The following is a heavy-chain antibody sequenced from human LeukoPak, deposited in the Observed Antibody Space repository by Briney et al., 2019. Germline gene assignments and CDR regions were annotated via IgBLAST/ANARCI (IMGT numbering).Heavy chain of an antibody. CDR1: GGSISSSSYY. V-gene: IGHV3-53*05. CDR3: TRDVIRGTNLGY. Sequence: PSETLSLTCIVSGGSISSSSYYWGWIRQPPGKGLEWVSVIYSGGRTDYADSVKGRFTISRDSSKNTLYLQMNSLRAEDTAVYYCTRDVIRGTNLGYWGQGTLVTVSS. D-gene: IGHD3-10*01. CDR2: IYSGGRT. J-gene: IGHJ4*02.